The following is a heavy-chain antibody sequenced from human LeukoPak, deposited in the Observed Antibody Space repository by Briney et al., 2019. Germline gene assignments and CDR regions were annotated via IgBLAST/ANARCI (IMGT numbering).Heavy chain of an antibody. D-gene: IGHD5-18*01. Sequence: ASVTVSCKASGYTFTSYGISWVRQAPGQGLEWMGWISAYNGNTNYAQKLQGRVTMTTDTSTSTAYMELRSLRSDDTAVYYCARSEGRVGYSYGYYYYYMDVWGKGTTVTVSS. CDR2: ISAYNGNT. CDR1: GYTFTSYG. CDR3: ARSEGRVGYSYGYYYYYMDV. J-gene: IGHJ6*03. V-gene: IGHV1-18*01.